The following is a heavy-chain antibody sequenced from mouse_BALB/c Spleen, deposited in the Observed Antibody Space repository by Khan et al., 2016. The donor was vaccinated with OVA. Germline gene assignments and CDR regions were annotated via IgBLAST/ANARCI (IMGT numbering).Heavy chain of an antibody. J-gene: IGHJ4*01. V-gene: IGHV1-4*01. CDR3: ARRTTGYTMDY. CDR2: INPRSGYT. D-gene: IGHD2-14*01. CDR1: GYTFTSNT. Sequence: QVQLQQSGAELARPGASVRMSCKASGYTFTSNTMHWVKQRPGQGLEWIGYINPRSGYTNYNQNFKDKATLTADKSSSTAYMQLGSLTSEDSAVYYCARRTTGYTMDYWGKGTSVTVSS.